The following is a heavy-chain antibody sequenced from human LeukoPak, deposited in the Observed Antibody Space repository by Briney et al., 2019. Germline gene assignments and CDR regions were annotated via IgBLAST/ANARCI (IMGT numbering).Heavy chain of an antibody. CDR2: IYSGGST. V-gene: IGHV3-53*01. J-gene: IGHJ3*02. CDR3: ARDRGYDAFDI. CDR1: GFTVSSNY. Sequence: GGSLRLSCAASGFTVSSNYMSWVRQAPGKGLEWVSVIYSGGSTYYADSVKGRFTIFRDNSKNTLYLQMNSLRAEDTAVYYCARDRGYDAFDIWGQGTMVTVSS. D-gene: IGHD5-12*01.